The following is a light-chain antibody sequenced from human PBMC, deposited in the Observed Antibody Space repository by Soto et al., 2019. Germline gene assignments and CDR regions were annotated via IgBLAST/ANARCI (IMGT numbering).Light chain of an antibody. CDR1: QSMSTW. Sequence: DIQMTQSPPTLSASVGDRVTLTCRASQSMSTWLAWYQQKPGKAPKLLISDASSLQSGVPSRFSGSGSGTEFSLTISGLQPDDFATYYCQQYKSYPTFGHGTALEIK. J-gene: IGKJ2*01. CDR3: QQYKSYPT. CDR2: DAS. V-gene: IGKV1-5*01.